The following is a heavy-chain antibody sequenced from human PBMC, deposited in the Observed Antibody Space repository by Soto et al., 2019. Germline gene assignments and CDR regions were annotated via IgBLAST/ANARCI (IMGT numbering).Heavy chain of an antibody. D-gene: IGHD3-9*01. CDR1: GGSISSYY. CDR2: IYYSGST. Sequence: QVQLQESGPGLVKPSETLSLTCTVSGGSISSYYWSWIRQPPGKGLEWIGYIYYSGSTNYNPSLTSRVTISVDTSKNQSSLKLSSVTAADTAVYYCARRDILTGYDAFDIWGQGTMVTVSS. V-gene: IGHV4-59*01. CDR3: ARRDILTGYDAFDI. J-gene: IGHJ3*02.